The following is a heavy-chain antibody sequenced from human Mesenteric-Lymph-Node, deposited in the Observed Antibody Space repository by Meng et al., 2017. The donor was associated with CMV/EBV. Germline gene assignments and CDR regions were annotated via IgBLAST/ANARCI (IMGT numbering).Heavy chain of an antibody. CDR1: GFIFSSYT. V-gene: IGHV3-21*01. J-gene: IGHJ4*02. CDR2: ISSSSDFI. D-gene: IGHD3-10*01. Sequence: GESLKISCVASGFIFSSYTMNWVRQALGKGLEWVSSISSSSDFIYYADSVKGRFTISRDNAKNSLYLQMNSLRAEDTAVYYCVVVRGVIDPGWGQGTLVTVSS. CDR3: VVVRGVIDPG.